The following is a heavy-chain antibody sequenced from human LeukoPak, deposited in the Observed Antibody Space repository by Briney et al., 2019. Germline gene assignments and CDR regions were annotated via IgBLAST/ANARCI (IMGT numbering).Heavy chain of an antibody. Sequence: SETLSLTCTVSGGSISSYYWSWIRQPPGKGLEWIGYIYYSGSTNYNPSLKSRVTISVDTSKNQFSLKLSSVTAPDTAVYYCARSDSTEANFDYWGQGTLVTVSS. D-gene: IGHD3-22*01. J-gene: IGHJ4*02. CDR2: IYYSGST. CDR3: ARSDSTEANFDY. CDR1: GGSISSYY. V-gene: IGHV4-59*12.